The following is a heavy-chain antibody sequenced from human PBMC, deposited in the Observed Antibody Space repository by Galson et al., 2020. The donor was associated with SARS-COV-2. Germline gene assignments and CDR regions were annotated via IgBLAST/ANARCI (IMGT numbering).Heavy chain of an antibody. D-gene: IGHD5-12*01. CDR3: ARHRPGYSGHDWPNFDY. J-gene: IGHJ4*02. V-gene: IGHV4-38-2*01. CDR2: VYHTGSP. Sequence: SQTLSLPCAVSNYSVRNDYYWGWIRQPPGKGLEWIGSVYHTGSPYYNPSLKSRVAMSVDTSKNQFSLILRSVTATDTAVYFCARHRPGYSGHDWPNFDYWGRGTLVTVSS. CDR1: NYSVRNDYY.